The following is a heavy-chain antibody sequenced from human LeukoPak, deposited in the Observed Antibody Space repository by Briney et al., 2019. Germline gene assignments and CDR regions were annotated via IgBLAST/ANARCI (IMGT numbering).Heavy chain of an antibody. CDR3: AREGNFPDYYMDV. Sequence: SETLSLTCTVSGGSFRSYYWSWIRQPAGKGLEWIGRIYTSGSTTYNPSLKSRVTMSVDTSKKQFSLQLSSVTAADTAVYYCAREGNFPDYYMDVWGRGTTVTVSS. D-gene: IGHD3-10*01. J-gene: IGHJ6*03. CDR1: GGSFRSYY. V-gene: IGHV4-4*07. CDR2: IYTSGST.